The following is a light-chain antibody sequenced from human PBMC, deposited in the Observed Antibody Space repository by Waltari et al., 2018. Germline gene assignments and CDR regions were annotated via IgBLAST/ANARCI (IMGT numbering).Light chain of an antibody. J-gene: IGKJ4*01. CDR2: DAS. Sequence: DIQMTQSPSSLSASVGDRVTITCQASQDIADYLNWYQQQPGKAPKLLIYDASHLETGVPSRFSGSGSGTKFTFTISSLQPEDIETYYCQQDDDLPVTFGGGTKVEIK. CDR1: QDIADY. V-gene: IGKV1-33*01. CDR3: QQDDDLPVT.